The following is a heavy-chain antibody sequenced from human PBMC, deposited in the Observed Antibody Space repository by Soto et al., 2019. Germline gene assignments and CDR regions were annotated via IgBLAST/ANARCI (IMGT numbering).Heavy chain of an antibody. CDR3: ARTEYGGNIGGAYDI. CDR1: GGSISGSSHY. Sequence: SETLSLTCTVSGGSISGSSHYWGWIRQPPGKGLEWIATVYFSGSTYYTPSLRSRVTISVDTSKNQFSLKLTSVTSADMAVYYCARTEYGGNIGGAYDIWGQGTVVTVSS. V-gene: IGHV4-39*01. CDR2: VYFSGST. J-gene: IGHJ3*02. D-gene: IGHD2-15*01.